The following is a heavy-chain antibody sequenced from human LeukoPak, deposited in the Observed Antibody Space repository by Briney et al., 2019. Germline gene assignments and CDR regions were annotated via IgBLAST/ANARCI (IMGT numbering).Heavy chain of an antibody. V-gene: IGHV1-2*02. CDR2: INPNSGGT. D-gene: IGHD6-19*01. J-gene: IGHJ4*02. CDR1: GYTFSGYN. CDR3: ARPAGIAVAGAAAY. Sequence: ASVKVSCKASGYTFSGYNMHWVRQAPGQGLEWMGWINPNSGGTNYAQKFQGRITITRDTSTSTVNMELSGLRSDDTAVYYCARPAGIAVAGAAAYWGQGTLVTVSS.